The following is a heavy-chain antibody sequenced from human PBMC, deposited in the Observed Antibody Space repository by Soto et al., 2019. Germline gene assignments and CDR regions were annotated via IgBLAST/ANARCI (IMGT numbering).Heavy chain of an antibody. CDR1: GFSLSSRGVG. D-gene: IGHD3-10*01. V-gene: IGHV2-5*01. Sequence: QITLKESGPTLVKPTQTLTLTCTFSGFSLSSRGVGVGWIRQPPGKALEWLALIYWNDDKYYSPSLRSRLTIANEPSKNQVVLTMTYLDAVDTATYYCAHRGNGFGELTFDPWGQGILVTVSS. J-gene: IGHJ5*02. CDR2: IYWNDDK. CDR3: AHRGNGFGELTFDP.